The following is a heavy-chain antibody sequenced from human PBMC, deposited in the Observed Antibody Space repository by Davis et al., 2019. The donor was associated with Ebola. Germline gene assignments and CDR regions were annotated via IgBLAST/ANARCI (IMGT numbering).Heavy chain of an antibody. CDR3: ARGGWASGMDV. V-gene: IGHV4-34*01. J-gene: IGHJ6*02. D-gene: IGHD6-19*01. Sequence: SETLSLTCAVYGGSFSGYYWSWIRQPPGKGLEWIGYIYYSGSTYYNPSLKSRVTISVDTSMNQFSLKLTSVTAADTAVYYCARGGWASGMDVWGQGTTVTVSS. CDR1: GGSFSGYY. CDR2: IYYSGST.